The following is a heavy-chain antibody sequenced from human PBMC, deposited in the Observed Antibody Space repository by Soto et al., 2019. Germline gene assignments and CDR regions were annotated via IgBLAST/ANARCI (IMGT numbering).Heavy chain of an antibody. CDR2: IKQDGSEK. Sequence: EVQLVESGGGLVQPGGSLRLSCAASRFTFSSHWMSWVRQAPGKGLEWVASIKQDGSEKYYVDSVKGRFTISRDNAKNSLFLQMNSLRDEDTAVYYCARGYRWGQGTLVTVSS. V-gene: IGHV3-7*04. J-gene: IGHJ5*02. CDR3: ARGYR. CDR1: RFTFSSHW.